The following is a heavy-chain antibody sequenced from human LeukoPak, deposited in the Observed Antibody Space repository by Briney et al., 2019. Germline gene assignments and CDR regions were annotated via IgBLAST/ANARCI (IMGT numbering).Heavy chain of an antibody. V-gene: IGHV1-18*01. J-gene: IGHJ5*02. D-gene: IGHD2-2*01. CDR3: ARAYAPPLPAAKFDWFDP. CDR2: ISAYNGNT. CDR1: GYTFTSYG. Sequence: ASVKVSCKASGYTFTSYGISWVRQAPGQGLEWMGWISAYNGNTNYAQKLQDRVTMTTDTSTSTAYMELGSLRSDDTAVYYCARAYAPPLPAAKFDWFDPWGQGTLVTVSS.